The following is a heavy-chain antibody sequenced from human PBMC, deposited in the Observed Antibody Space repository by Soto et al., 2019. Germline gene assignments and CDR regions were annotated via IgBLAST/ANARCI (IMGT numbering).Heavy chain of an antibody. CDR2: ISGSGGST. V-gene: IGHV3-23*01. Sequence: GGSLRLSCAASGFTFSSYAMSWVRQAPGKGLEWVSAISGSGGSTYYADSVKGRFTISRDNSKNTLYLRMNSLRAEVTAVSYCAKGGPKSNGQNYWGQGTMVTVSS. CDR3: AKGGPKSNGQNY. J-gene: IGHJ4*02. CDR1: GFTFSSYA.